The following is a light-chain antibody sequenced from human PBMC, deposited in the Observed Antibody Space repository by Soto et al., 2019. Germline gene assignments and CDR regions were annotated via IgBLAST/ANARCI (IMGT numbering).Light chain of an antibody. CDR1: QSVSSSY. V-gene: IGKV3-20*01. CDR3: QQYDSSPPIT. J-gene: IGKJ5*01. CDR2: DAS. Sequence: EIVLTESPGTLSLSPGERATLSCRASQSVSSSYLAWYQQRFGQAPRLLIYDASRRATGIPDRFSGSGSGTDFTLTISGLETEDFAVYYCQQYDSSPPITFGQGTRLEIK.